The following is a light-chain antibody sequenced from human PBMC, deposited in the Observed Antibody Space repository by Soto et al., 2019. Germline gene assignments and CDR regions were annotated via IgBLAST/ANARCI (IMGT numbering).Light chain of an antibody. Sequence: EIVLTQSPGTLSLSPGERATLSCRASQSVTSSYLAWYQRKPDQAPRLLIFAASTRATGIPDRFSGSGSGTDFTLTISRLEPEDFALYYCQQYGSTPPTFGQGTKVEIK. CDR3: QQYGSTPPT. CDR2: AAS. CDR1: QSVTSSY. V-gene: IGKV3-20*01. J-gene: IGKJ2*01.